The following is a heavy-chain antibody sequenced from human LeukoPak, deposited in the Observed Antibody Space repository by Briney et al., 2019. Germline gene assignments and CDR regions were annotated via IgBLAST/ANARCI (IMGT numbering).Heavy chain of an antibody. CDR1: GVSISSYY. CDR3: ARGQKYIYGYTVTELGSRYFDY. CDR2: IFYSGRT. Sequence: SETLSLTCSGSGVSISSYYWSWLRQPPRKGLEWIGYIFYSGRTSYNPSLKSRVTISVDTSKNHFSLTLSSVTAADTAVYYCARGQKYIYGYTVTELGSRYFDYWGQGTLVTVSS. D-gene: IGHD5-18*01. V-gene: IGHV4-59*01. J-gene: IGHJ4*02.